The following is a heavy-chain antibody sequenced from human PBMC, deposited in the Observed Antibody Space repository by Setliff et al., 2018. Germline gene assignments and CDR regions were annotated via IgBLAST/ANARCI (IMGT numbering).Heavy chain of an antibody. CDR1: GFTFSTSA. V-gene: IGHV3-30*02. CDR3: VRDLHWGFDY. J-gene: IGHJ4*02. CDR2: IHYGGGHI. D-gene: IGHD7-27*01. Sequence: GSLRLSCATSGFTFSTSAMHWLRQSPDNRLEWLAYIHYGGGHIQYADSVKGRFTVSRDNAMDTLFLQMNSLRAEDTAVYYCVRDLHWGFDYWGLGTLVTVSS.